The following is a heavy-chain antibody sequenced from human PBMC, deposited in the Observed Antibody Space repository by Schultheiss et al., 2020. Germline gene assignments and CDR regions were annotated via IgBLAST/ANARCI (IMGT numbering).Heavy chain of an antibody. J-gene: IGHJ4*02. Sequence: GGSLRLSCAASGFTFSSYSMNWVRQAPGKGLEWVGRTRNKANSFTTEYAASVKGRFTISRDDSKNSLYLQMNSLRAEDTAVYYCASNHRSGWYGVDYWGQGTLVTVSS. CDR3: ASNHRSGWYGVDY. CDR1: GFTFSSYS. CDR2: TRNKANSFTT. V-gene: IGHV3-72*01. D-gene: IGHD6-19*01.